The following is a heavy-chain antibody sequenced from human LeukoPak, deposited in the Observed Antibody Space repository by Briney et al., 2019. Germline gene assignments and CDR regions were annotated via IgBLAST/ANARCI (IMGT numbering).Heavy chain of an antibody. V-gene: IGHV3-23*01. J-gene: IGHJ6*03. CDR3: ARGPKLSSTVVPAAIPHYYYYYYMDV. CDR1: GFIFSNYA. CDR2: ISGSGRST. Sequence: TGGSLRLSCAASGFIFSNYAMTWVRQAPGKGLEWLSAISGSGRSTYYADSVMARFTISRDNSKSTLFLQMNNLRAEDTAVYYCARGPKLSSTVVPAAIPHYYYYYYMDVWGKGTTVTVSS. D-gene: IGHD2-2*01.